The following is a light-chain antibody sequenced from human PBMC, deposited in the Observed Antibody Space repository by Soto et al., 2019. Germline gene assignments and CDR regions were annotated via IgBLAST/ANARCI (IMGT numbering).Light chain of an antibody. J-gene: IGLJ1*01. CDR3: AAWDDSLSVYYV. Sequence: QSVLTQPPSASGTPGQRVTISSSGSSSNIGSNYVYWYQQLPGTAPKLLIYRNNQRPSGVPDRFSGSKSGTSASLAISGLRSEDEADYYCAAWDDSLSVYYVFGTGTKVTVL. V-gene: IGLV1-47*01. CDR2: RNN. CDR1: SSNIGSNY.